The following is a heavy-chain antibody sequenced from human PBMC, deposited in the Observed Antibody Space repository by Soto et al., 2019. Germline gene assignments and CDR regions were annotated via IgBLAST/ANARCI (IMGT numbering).Heavy chain of an antibody. CDR1: GYTFTSYD. Sequence: QVQLVQSGAEVKKPGASVKVSCKASGYTFTSYDINWVRQATGQGLEYLGWMNPNSCNTGSVQKFKGRVTWTRNTSISTAYMELSSLRSEDTAVYYCARGIKYGAYSRWFDPWGQGTLVTVSS. CDR3: ARGIKYGAYSRWFDP. J-gene: IGHJ5*02. D-gene: IGHD4-17*01. V-gene: IGHV1-8*02. CDR2: MNPNSCNT.